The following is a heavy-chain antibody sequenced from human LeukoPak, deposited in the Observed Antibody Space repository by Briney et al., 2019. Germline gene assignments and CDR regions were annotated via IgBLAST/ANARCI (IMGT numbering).Heavy chain of an antibody. CDR1: GFTFSSYS. V-gene: IGHV3-21*01. D-gene: IGHD2-2*01. CDR2: ISSSSSYI. CDR3: ARASCSSTSCSPDAFDI. J-gene: IGHJ3*02. Sequence: PGGSLRLSCAASGFTFSSYSMNWVRQAPGKGLEWVSSISSSSSYIYYADSAKGRFTISRDNAKNSLYLQMNSLRAEDTAVYYCARASCSSTSCSPDAFDIWGQGTMVTVSS.